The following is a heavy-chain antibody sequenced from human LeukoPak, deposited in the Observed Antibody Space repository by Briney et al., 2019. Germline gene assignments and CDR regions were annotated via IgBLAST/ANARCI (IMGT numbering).Heavy chain of an antibody. V-gene: IGHV4-38-2*02. CDR3: ARDVNWNYGWFDP. J-gene: IGHJ5*02. CDR1: GYSISSGYY. Sequence: PSETLSLTCTVSGYSISSGYYWGWIRQPPGKGLEWIGSIYHSGSTYYNPSLKSRVTLSVDTSKNQFSLKLSSVTAADTAVYYCARDVNWNYGWFDPWGQGTLVTVSS. D-gene: IGHD1-7*01. CDR2: IYHSGST.